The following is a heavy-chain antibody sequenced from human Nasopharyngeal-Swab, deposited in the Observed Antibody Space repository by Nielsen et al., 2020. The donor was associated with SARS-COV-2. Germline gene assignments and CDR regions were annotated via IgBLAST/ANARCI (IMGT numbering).Heavy chain of an antibody. Sequence: GGSLRLSCEASGFTFSDYYMSWIRQAPGKGLDWVSYISSSGSTLYYADSGKGRFTIPRDNAKNSLYLQMNSLRAEATAVYYCARSNGDDYGDPQESYYFDYWGQGTLVTVSS. CDR2: ISSSGSTL. CDR1: GFTFSDYY. V-gene: IGHV3-11*04. J-gene: IGHJ4*02. CDR3: ARSNGDDYGDPQESYYFDY. D-gene: IGHD4-17*01.